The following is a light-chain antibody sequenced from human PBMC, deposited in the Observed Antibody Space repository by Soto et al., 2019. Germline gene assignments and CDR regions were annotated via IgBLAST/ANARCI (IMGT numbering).Light chain of an antibody. CDR3: QQRSNWPSWT. J-gene: IGKJ1*01. Sequence: EIVLTQSPATLSLSPGERATLSCRASQSVSSYLAWYQQKPGQAPRLLIYDASNRATGIPARFSGSGSGTDFTLTISSLEPEDFAVYHCQQRSNWPSWTFGQGTKVDIK. CDR1: QSVSSY. V-gene: IGKV3-11*01. CDR2: DAS.